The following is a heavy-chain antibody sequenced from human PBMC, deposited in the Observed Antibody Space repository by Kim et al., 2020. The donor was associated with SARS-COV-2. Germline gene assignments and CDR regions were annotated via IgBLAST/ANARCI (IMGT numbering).Heavy chain of an antibody. D-gene: IGHD6-13*01. CDR2: IKQDGSEK. Sequence: GGSLRLSCAASGFTFSSYWMSWVRQAPGKGLEWVANIKQDGSEKYYVDSVKGRFTISRDNAKNSLYLQMNSLRAEDTAVYYCARVEEEQQHGSPYFDYWGQGTLVTVSS. J-gene: IGHJ4*02. CDR3: ARVEEEQQHGSPYFDY. V-gene: IGHV3-7*01. CDR1: GFTFSSYW.